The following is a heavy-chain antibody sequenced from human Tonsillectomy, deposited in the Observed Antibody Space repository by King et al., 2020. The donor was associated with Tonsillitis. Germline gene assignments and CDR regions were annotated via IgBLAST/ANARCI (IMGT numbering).Heavy chain of an antibody. CDR2: KYYTGST. CDR1: GGSIRSFY. J-gene: IGHJ3*02. CDR3: ARVSEQIVAAFDI. V-gene: IGHV4-59*01. Sequence: QLQESGPGLVKPSETLSLTCTVSGGSIRSFYWSWIRQPPGKGLEWIGYKYYTGSTNYNPSLKSRVTISGDTSKNQFSLKLSSVTAADTAVYYCARVSEQIVAAFDIWGQGTMVIVSS. D-gene: IGHD2-21*01.